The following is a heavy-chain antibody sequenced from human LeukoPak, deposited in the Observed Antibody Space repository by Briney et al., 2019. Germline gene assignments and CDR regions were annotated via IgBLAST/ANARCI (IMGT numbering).Heavy chain of an antibody. V-gene: IGHV3-23*01. Sequence: GGSLRLSCAASGFTFSSYAMSWVRQAPGKGLEWVPAISGSGGSTYYADSVKGRFTISRDNSKNTLYLQMNSLRAEDTAVYYCAKDSLSYYYDSSGYLDYWGQGTLVTVSS. CDR1: GFTFSSYA. J-gene: IGHJ4*02. D-gene: IGHD3-22*01. CDR3: AKDSLSYYYDSSGYLDY. CDR2: ISGSGGST.